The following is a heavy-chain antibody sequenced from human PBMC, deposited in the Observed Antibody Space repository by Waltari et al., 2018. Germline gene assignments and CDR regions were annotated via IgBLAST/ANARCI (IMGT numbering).Heavy chain of an antibody. CDR3: ARVHGSESPLSWGTDV. J-gene: IGHJ6*02. CDR2: IHDSGDA. Sequence: QVQLQESGPGLMKPSETLSLSCTVSGASLTTYYWSWIRQPPGKGLEYIGYIHDSGDANYSPSLSSRVAMSMDTSKNQFSLKVSSVTAADSAVYYCARVHGSESPLSWGTDVWGQGTAVTVSS. CDR1: GASLTTYY. V-gene: IGHV4-59*01.